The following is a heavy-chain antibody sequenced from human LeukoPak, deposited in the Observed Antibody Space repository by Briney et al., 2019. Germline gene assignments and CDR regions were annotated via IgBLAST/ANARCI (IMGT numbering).Heavy chain of an antibody. J-gene: IGHJ4*02. CDR2: TYYRSKWYF. D-gene: IGHD3-22*01. V-gene: IGHV6-1*01. CDR3: ARGSSRIYYYDSSGYSHAFDY. CDR1: GDSVSSGSAA. Sequence: SQTLSLTCAISGDSVSSGSAAWNWIRQSPSRGLEWLGRTYYRSKWYFDYAESVKSRITINPDTSKNQFSLQVNSVTPEDTAVYYCARGSSRIYYYDSSGYSHAFDYWGQGILVTVSS.